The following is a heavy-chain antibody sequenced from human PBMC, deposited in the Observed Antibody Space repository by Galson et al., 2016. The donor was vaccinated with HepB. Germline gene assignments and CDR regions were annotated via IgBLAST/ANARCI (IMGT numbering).Heavy chain of an antibody. CDR3: ARVCRRGSTSCYLYYYGMDV. Sequence: SLRLSCAASGFTFSSYSMNWVRQAPGKGLEWVSYISSSTIHYADSVKGRFTISRDNAKNSLSLQMNSLRDEDTAAYYCARVCRRGSTSCYLYYYGMDVWGQGTTVTVSS. J-gene: IGHJ6*02. CDR1: GFTFSSYS. CDR2: ISSSTI. D-gene: IGHD2-2*01. V-gene: IGHV3-48*02.